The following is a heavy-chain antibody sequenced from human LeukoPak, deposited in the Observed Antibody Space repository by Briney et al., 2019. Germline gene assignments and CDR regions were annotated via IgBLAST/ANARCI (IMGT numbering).Heavy chain of an antibody. CDR2: IKQDGSEK. D-gene: IGHD6-19*01. Sequence: GGSLRLSCAASGFTFSNYWMIWVRQAPGKGLEWVGNIKQDGSEKRYADSVRGRFSISRDNTKNTLYLQMNSPRAEDTAVYYCARVYSSGGSDCWGQGTLVTVSS. J-gene: IGHJ4*02. CDR1: GFTFSNYW. CDR3: ARVYSSGGSDC. V-gene: IGHV3-7*02.